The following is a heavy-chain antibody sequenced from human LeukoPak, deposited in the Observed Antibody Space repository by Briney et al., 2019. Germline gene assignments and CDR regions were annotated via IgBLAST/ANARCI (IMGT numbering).Heavy chain of an antibody. V-gene: IGHV3-11*01. CDR3: ARTTVTTFDL. J-gene: IGHJ2*01. CDR1: GFAFSASY. Sequence: GGSLRLSCEASGFAFSASYMSWIRQAPGKGLEWLSYISSGGSTMYHAASLKGRFAISRDNAKKSLYLQLNRLRVEDTAVYYCARTTVTTFDLWGRGTLVTVSS. D-gene: IGHD4-17*01. CDR2: ISSGGSTM.